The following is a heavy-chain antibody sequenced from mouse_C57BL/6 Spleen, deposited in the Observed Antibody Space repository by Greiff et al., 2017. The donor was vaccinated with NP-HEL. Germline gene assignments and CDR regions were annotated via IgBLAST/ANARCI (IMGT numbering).Heavy chain of an antibody. V-gene: IGHV5-4*03. J-gene: IGHJ4*01. CDR3: ASDRITTVVARPYYYAMDY. D-gene: IGHD1-1*01. CDR2: ISDGGSYT. CDR1: GFTFSSYA. Sequence: EVMLVESGGGLVKPGGSLKLSCAASGFTFSSYAMPWVRQTPEKRLEWVATISDGGSYTYYPDNVKGRFTISRDNAKNNLYLQMSHLKSEDTAMYYCASDRITTVVARPYYYAMDYWGQGTSVTVSS.